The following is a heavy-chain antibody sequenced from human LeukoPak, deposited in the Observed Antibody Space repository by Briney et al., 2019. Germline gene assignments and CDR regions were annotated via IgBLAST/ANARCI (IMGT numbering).Heavy chain of an antibody. CDR2: IRYDGSNK. CDR1: GFTFSSYG. CDR3: ARDREDGNYGDYGLVWNWFDP. D-gene: IGHD4-17*01. J-gene: IGHJ5*02. Sequence: GGSLRLSCAASGFTFSSYGMHWVRQAPGKGLEWVAFIRYDGSNKYYADSVKGRFTISRDNSKNTLYLQMNSLRAEDTAVYYCARDREDGNYGDYGLVWNWFDPWGQGTLVTVSS. V-gene: IGHV3-30*02.